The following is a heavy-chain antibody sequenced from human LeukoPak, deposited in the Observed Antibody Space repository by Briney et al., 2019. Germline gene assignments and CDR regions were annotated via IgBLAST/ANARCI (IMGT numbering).Heavy chain of an antibody. Sequence: GESLKISCKGSGYSFTSYWIGWVRQMPGKGLEWMGIIYPGDSDTRYSPSFQGQVTISADKSISTAYLQWSSLKASDTAMYYCASNSGSLGFGTNYYYYYYMDVWGKGTTVTISS. CDR1: GYSFTSYW. D-gene: IGHD1-26*01. CDR2: IYPGDSDT. J-gene: IGHJ6*03. V-gene: IGHV5-51*01. CDR3: ASNSGSLGFGTNYYYYYYMDV.